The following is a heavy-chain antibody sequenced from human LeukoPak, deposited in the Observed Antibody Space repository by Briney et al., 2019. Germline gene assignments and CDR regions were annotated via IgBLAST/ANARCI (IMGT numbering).Heavy chain of an antibody. CDR2: VYNSGTT. J-gene: IGHJ4*02. CDR3: AREHIAAAGSFAY. V-gene: IGHV3-66*01. CDR1: GFTVSNNF. Sequence: GGSLRLSCAASGFTVSNNFMSWVRQAPGKGLEWVSGVYNSGTTYHADSVKGRFTISRDNSKNTLYLQMNSLRADDTAVYYCAREHIAAAGSFAYWGQGTLVTVSS. D-gene: IGHD6-13*01.